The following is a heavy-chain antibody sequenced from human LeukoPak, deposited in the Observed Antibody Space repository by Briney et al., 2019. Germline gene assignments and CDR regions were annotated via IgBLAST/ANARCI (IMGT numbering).Heavy chain of an antibody. V-gene: IGHV3-9*01. CDR1: GFTFDDYA. CDR3: ARAKKVLPAYYFDY. CDR2: ISWNSGSI. Sequence: GGSLRLSCAASGFTFDDYAMHWVRQAPGKGLEWVSGISWNSGSIGYADSVKGRFTISRDNAKNSLYLQMNSLRAEDTAVYYCARAKKVLPAYYFDYWGQGTLVTVSS. D-gene: IGHD2-15*01. J-gene: IGHJ4*02.